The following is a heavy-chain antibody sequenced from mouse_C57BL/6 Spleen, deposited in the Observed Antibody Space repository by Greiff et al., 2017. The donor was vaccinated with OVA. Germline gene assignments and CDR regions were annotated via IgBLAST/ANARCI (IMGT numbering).Heavy chain of an antibody. Sequence: QVQLQQPGAELVKPGASVKMSCKASGYTFTSYWITWVKQRPGQGLEWIGDIYPGSGSTNYNEKFKSKATLTVATSSSTAYMQRSSLTSEDSAFYYCARSDYDYYYAMDYWGQGTSVTVSS. J-gene: IGHJ4*01. CDR3: ARSDYDYYYAMDY. CDR2: IYPGSGST. CDR1: GYTFTSYW. D-gene: IGHD2-4*01. V-gene: IGHV1-55*01.